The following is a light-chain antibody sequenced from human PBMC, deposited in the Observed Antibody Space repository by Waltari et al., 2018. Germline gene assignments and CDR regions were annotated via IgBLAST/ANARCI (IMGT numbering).Light chain of an antibody. J-gene: IGLJ3*02. CDR2: SKN. CDR1: TSNIGSNI. V-gene: IGLV1-44*01. CDR3: ATWDDSLNGVV. Sequence: QSVLTQPPSASGTPGQRVTFSCFGSTSNIGSNIVSWYRHFPGTAPKRRMHSKNQRPSGVPDRFSGPKSGTAASLAISGLQSDDEATYDCATWDDSLNGVVFGGGTKLTVL.